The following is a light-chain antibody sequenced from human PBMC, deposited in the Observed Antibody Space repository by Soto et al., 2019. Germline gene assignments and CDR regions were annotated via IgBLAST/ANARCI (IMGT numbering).Light chain of an antibody. CDR1: SSDVGGYNY. J-gene: IGLJ2*01. CDR3: SSYISSSTVV. CDR2: DVS. V-gene: IGLV2-14*01. Sequence: QSVLTQPASVSGSPGQSITISCTGTSSDVGGYNYFSWYQQHPGKAPKLMIYDVSNRPSGVSNRFSGSKSGNTASLTISGLQSEDEADYYCSSYISSSTVVFGGGTKLTVL.